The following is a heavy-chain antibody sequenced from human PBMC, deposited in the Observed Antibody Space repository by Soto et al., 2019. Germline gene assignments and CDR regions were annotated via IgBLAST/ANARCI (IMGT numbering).Heavy chain of an antibody. CDR3: GRGIPAQV. CDR1: GFMFRDYF. V-gene: IGHV3-49*03. D-gene: IGHD2-2*01. CDR2: IRPQAFGGTK. Sequence: PGGSLRLSCTGSGFMFRDYFVNWFRQAPGKGLEWLGFIRPQAFGGTKEYAASVQGRFSISRDDSKFIVDLQIDSLKTDDTAVYYCGRGIPAQVWGQGTLVTVSS. J-gene: IGHJ4*02.